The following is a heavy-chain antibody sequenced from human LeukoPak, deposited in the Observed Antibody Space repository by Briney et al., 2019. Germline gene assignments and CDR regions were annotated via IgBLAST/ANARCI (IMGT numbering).Heavy chain of an antibody. Sequence: GASVKVSCKASGYTFTSYGISWVRQATGQGLEWMGWMNPNSGNTGYAQKFQGRVTITRNTSISTAYMELSSLRSEDMAVYYCARTNPRRQWLVRDYYFDYWGQGTLVTVSS. CDR2: MNPNSGNT. D-gene: IGHD6-19*01. V-gene: IGHV1-8*03. CDR1: GYTFTSYG. J-gene: IGHJ4*02. CDR3: ARTNPRRQWLVRDYYFDY.